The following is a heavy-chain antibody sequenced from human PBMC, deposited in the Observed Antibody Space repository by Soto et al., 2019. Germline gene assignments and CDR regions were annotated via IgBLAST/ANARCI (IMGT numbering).Heavy chain of an antibody. D-gene: IGHD6-19*01. J-gene: IGHJ6*02. CDR1: GFTFSSNW. Sequence: EVQLVESGGGLVQPGGSLRLSCAASGFTFSSNWMHWVRQAPGKGLVWVSRINSDGSSTSYADSVKGRFTISRDNAKNTLYLQMTSLRAEDTAVYYCARDGAVAGGMDVWGQGTTVTVSS. CDR3: ARDGAVAGGMDV. V-gene: IGHV3-74*01. CDR2: INSDGSST.